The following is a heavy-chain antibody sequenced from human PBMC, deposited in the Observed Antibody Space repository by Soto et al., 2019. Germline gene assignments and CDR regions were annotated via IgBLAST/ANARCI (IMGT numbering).Heavy chain of an antibody. CDR1: GGSISSYY. Sequence: QVQLQESGPGLVKPSETLSLTCTVSGGSISSYYWSWIRQPPGKGLEWIGYIYYSGSTNYNPSLKSRVTISVDTSKNQFSLKLSSVTAADTAVYYCARIDMITFGGVIVRGAFDIWGQATMVTVSS. CDR2: IYYSGST. J-gene: IGHJ3*02. CDR3: ARIDMITFGGVIVRGAFDI. D-gene: IGHD3-16*02. V-gene: IGHV4-59*08.